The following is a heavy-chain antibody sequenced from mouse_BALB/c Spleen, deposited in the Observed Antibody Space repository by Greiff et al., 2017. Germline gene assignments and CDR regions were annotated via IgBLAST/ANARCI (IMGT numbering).Heavy chain of an antibody. CDR2: ISSGGGST. V-gene: IGHV5-12-1*01. D-gene: IGHD2-1*01. CDR1: GFAFTSYD. Sequence: EVQLVESGGGLVKPGGSLKLSCAASGFAFTSYDMSWVRQTPEKRLEWVAYISSGGGSTYYPDTVKGRFTIARDKAKNTLYLQMSSLKSEDTAMYYCARDYYGNPDYWGQGTTVTVSS. J-gene: IGHJ4*01. CDR3: ARDYYGNPDY.